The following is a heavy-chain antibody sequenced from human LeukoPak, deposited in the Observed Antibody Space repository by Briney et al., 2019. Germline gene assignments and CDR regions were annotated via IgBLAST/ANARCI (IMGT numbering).Heavy chain of an antibody. D-gene: IGHD3-10*01. V-gene: IGHV3-15*01. CDR2: IKSKGNGGTI. CDR3: TTDPGTGVRGY. J-gene: IGHJ4*02. Sequence: GGSLRLSCAASGFTSPNAWVNWVRQAPGKGLEWVGHIKSKGNGGTIDYAAPVKGRFTISGDDSKNTVYLQMNSLEIEDTAVYFCTTDPGTGVRGYWGQGTLVTVSS. CDR1: GFTSPNAW.